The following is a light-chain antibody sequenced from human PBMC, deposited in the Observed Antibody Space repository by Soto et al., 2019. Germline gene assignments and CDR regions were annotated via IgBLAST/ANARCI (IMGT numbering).Light chain of an antibody. CDR3: HQYKRWPS. V-gene: IGKV3-15*01. CDR1: QSVNDN. CDR2: DAS. Sequence: IVMTQSPATLSVSPGERATLSCRASQSVNDNLAWYQQKLGQAPRLLIYDASTRATDIPARFSGSGSGTDFTLTISGLQSEDFAVYYWHQYKRWPSFGGGTKVEIK. J-gene: IGKJ4*02.